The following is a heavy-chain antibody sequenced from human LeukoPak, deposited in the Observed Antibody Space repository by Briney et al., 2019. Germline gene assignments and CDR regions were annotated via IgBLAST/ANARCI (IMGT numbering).Heavy chain of an antibody. CDR2: ISGETNNT. V-gene: IGHV3-23*01. J-gene: IGHJ4*02. CDR1: GLTFSNSA. D-gene: IGHD3-22*01. CDR3: AKEGYYYDSSGYLDY. Sequence: GGSLRLSCVASGLTFSNSAMTWVRQGPGKGLEWVSSISGETNNTYYSDSVKGRFTVSRDNSKNTVFLQMNSLRAEDTAVYYCAKEGYYYDSSGYLDYWGQGTLVTVSS.